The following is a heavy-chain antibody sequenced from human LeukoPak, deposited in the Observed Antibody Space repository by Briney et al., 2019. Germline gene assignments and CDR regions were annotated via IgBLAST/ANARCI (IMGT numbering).Heavy chain of an antibody. CDR1: GFTFSSYA. V-gene: IGHV3-23*01. CDR2: ISGSGGST. CDR3: RYSSSSGGVDY. J-gene: IGHJ4*02. D-gene: IGHD6-6*01. Sequence: GGSLRLSCAASGFTFSSYAMSWVRQAPGKGLEWVSAISGSGGSTYYADSVKGRFTISRDNSKNTLCLQMNSLRAEDTAVYYCRYSSSSGGVDYWGQETLVTVSS.